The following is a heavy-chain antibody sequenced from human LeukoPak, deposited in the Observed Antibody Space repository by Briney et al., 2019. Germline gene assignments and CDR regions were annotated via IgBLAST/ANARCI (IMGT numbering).Heavy chain of an antibody. V-gene: IGHV4-30-4*01. J-gene: IGHJ4*02. CDR3: ARDAATAGTTDY. CDR1: GGSISSGDYY. Sequence: SETLSLTCTVSGGSISSGDYYWSWIRQPPGKGLEWIGYIYYSGSTYYNPSLKSRVTISVDTSKNQFSLKLSSVIAADTAVYYCARDAATAGTTDYWGQGTLVTVSS. CDR2: IYYSGST. D-gene: IGHD1-14*01.